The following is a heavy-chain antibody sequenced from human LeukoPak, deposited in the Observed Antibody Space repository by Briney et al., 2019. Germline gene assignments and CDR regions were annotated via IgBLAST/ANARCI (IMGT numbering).Heavy chain of an antibody. CDR2: ISSSSSYI. CDR1: GFTFSSYS. Sequence: GGSLRLSCAASGFTFSSYSMNWVRQAAGKGLEWVSSISSSSSYIYYADSVKGRFTISRDNARNSLYLQMNSLRAEDTAVYYCARDLDYYESSGYVNWGQGTLVTVSS. CDR3: ARDLDYYESSGYVN. J-gene: IGHJ4*02. V-gene: IGHV3-21*01. D-gene: IGHD3-22*01.